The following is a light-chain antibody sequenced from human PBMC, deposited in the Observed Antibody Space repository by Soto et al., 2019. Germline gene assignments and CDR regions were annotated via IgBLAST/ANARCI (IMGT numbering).Light chain of an antibody. J-gene: IGLJ2*01. CDR3: QAWDSGTVV. V-gene: IGLV3-1*01. Sequence: SYELTQTPSVSVSPGQTASITCSGNKLGNKYVCWYQQKAGQSPVVVIHQDNKRPSGIPERFSGSNSGNTATLTISGTQAMDEADYYCQAWDSGTVVFRGGTKLTVL. CDR1: KLGNKY. CDR2: QDN.